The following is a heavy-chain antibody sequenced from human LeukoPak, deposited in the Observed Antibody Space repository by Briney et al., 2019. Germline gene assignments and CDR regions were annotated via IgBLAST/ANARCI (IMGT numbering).Heavy chain of an antibody. J-gene: IGHJ3*02. Sequence: KVGGSLRLSCAASGFTFSNAWMNWVRQAPGKGLEWVGRIKSKTDGGTTDYAAPVKGRFTISRDDSKNTLYLQMNSLKTEDTAVYYCTTDRDYDILTGYYGDIWGQGTMVTVSS. CDR1: GFTFSNAW. CDR3: TTDRDYDILTGYYGDI. CDR2: IKSKTDGGTT. V-gene: IGHV3-15*01. D-gene: IGHD3-9*01.